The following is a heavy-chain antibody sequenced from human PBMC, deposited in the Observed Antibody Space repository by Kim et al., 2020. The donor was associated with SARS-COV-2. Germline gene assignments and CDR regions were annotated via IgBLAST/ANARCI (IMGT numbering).Heavy chain of an antibody. CDR1: GFTFSDHS. D-gene: IGHD2-15*01. Sequence: GGSLRLSCAASGFTFSDHSMSWVRQAPGKGLEWVSFISTSNIYIYYEDSVTGRFIITSDNAENSMYLQMNSQSAETTAVYYCSSIYSVSHHFDYLGEGAL. V-gene: IGHV3-21*04. CDR3: SSIYSVSHHFDY. CDR2: ISTSNIYI. J-gene: IGHJ4*02.